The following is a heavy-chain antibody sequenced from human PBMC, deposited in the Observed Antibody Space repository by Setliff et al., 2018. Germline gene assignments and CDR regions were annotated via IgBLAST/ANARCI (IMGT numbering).Heavy chain of an antibody. CDR2: INPLFGTT. D-gene: IGHD2-2*01. V-gene: IGHV1-69*13. CDR3: ARGYQVTPPRADAFDI. CDR1: GYSLTRYY. J-gene: IGHJ3*02. Sequence: ASVKVSCKASGYSLTRYYMHWVRQAPGQGLEWMGIINPLFGTTNFAQEFQGRVTITADESTETTYMDLTSLRSEDTAVYYCARGYQVTPPRADAFDIWG.